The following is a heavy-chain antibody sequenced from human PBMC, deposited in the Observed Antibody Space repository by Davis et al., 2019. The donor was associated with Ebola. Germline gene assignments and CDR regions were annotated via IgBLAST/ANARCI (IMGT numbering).Heavy chain of an antibody. V-gene: IGHV5-51*01. Sequence: GESLKISCKGSGYSFTSYWIGWVRQMPGKGLEWMGIIYPGDSDTRYSPSFQGQVTISADKSISTAYLQWSSLKASDTAMYYCARLIRGGWLQSFYYYYMDVWGKGTTVTVSS. D-gene: IGHD5-24*01. CDR1: GYSFTSYW. CDR3: ARLIRGGWLQSFYYYYMDV. J-gene: IGHJ6*03. CDR2: IYPGDSDT.